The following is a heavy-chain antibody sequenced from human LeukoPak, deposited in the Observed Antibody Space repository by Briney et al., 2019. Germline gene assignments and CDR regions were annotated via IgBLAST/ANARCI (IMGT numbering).Heavy chain of an antibody. Sequence: SQTLSLTCTVSGGSISSGGYYWSWIRQHPGKGLEWIGYIYYSGSTYYNPSLKSRVTISVDTSKNQFSLKLSSVTAADTAVYYCARDRGLMKPRANDAFDIWGQGTMVTVSS. D-gene: IGHD3-16*01. J-gene: IGHJ3*02. CDR1: GGSISSGGYY. V-gene: IGHV4-31*03. CDR3: ARDRGLMKPRANDAFDI. CDR2: IYYSGST.